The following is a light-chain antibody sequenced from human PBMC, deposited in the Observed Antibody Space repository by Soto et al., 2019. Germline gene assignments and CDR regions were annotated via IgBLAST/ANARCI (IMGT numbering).Light chain of an antibody. V-gene: IGKV3-11*01. CDR2: DAS. Sequence: EVVLTQTPATLSLSPGERATLSCRASQSVKSYLVWYQQKPGQTPRLLIYDASNRATGIPARFSGSGSETDFTLTISSLEPEDVAVYYCQQRRTWPLTFGGGTRVEIK. CDR3: QQRRTWPLT. CDR1: QSVKSY. J-gene: IGKJ4*01.